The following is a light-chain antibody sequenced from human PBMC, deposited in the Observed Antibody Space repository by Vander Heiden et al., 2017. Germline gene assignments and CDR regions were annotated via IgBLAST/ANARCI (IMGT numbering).Light chain of an antibody. CDR2: GAT. J-gene: IGKJ4*01. CDR3: HQYGTSPLT. Sequence: DIVLTQSPGTLSLSPGERATLSCSATQSVRSSSLACYQQKPGQSPRLLISGATSRATGSTDRFSGSGSGTDFTLTISRLEPEDYGVHYCHQYGTSPLTFGGGTKVEIK. V-gene: IGKV3-20*01. CDR1: QSVRSSS.